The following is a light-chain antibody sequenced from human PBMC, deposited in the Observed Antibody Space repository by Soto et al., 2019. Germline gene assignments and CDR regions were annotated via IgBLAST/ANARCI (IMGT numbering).Light chain of an antibody. V-gene: IGLV2-14*01. CDR1: SSDVGGYNY. Sequence: QYALTQPASVSGSRGQSITISCTGTSSDVGGYNYVSWYQQHPGKAPKLMIYDVSNRPSGVSNRFSGSKSGNTASLTISGLQAEDEADYYCSSYTSSSTLLYVFGTGTKVTVL. J-gene: IGLJ1*01. CDR2: DVS. CDR3: SSYTSSSTLLYV.